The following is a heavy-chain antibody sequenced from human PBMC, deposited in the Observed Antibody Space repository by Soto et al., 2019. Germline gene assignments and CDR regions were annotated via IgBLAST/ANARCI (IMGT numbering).Heavy chain of an antibody. CDR3: ARDRGMRYYDFWSGYLHYGMDV. V-gene: IGHV1-69*01. J-gene: IGHJ6*02. D-gene: IGHD3-3*01. Sequence: QVQLVQSGAEVKKPGSSVKVSCKASGGTFSKYALNWVRQAPGQGLEWRGGIIPVFGTANYAQKFQGRVTITADESTTTAYMELSSLRSEDTAVYYCARDRGMRYYDFWSGYLHYGMDVWGQGTTVTVS. CDR1: GGTFSKYA. CDR2: IIPVFGTA.